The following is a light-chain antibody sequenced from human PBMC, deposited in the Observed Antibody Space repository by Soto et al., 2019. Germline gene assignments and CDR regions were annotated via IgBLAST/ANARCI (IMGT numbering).Light chain of an antibody. Sequence: EIVMTQSPATLSVSPGERATLSCRASQSVSSNLAWYQQKPGQDPRLLIYGASTRATGIPARFSGSGSGTEFPLTISSRQSEDFAVYYCQQYNNWPPSITFGQGTRLEIK. CDR1: QSVSSN. J-gene: IGKJ5*01. CDR2: GAS. V-gene: IGKV3-15*01. CDR3: QQYNNWPPSIT.